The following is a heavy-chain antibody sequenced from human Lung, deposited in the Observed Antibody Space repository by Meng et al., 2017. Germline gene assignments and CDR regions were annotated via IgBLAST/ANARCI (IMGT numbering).Heavy chain of an antibody. Sequence: GQSGAEVKTPGASVKGSCKPWGYNSPDDYMHWVRRAPGQGLEWMGRINPKSGDTHYAQKFQARVTMTGDTSISTAYMELSGLRSDDTAMYYCARDEDISAAGKLFGDYWGQGTLVTVSS. CDR3: ARDEDISAAGKLFGDY. V-gene: IGHV1-2*06. D-gene: IGHD6-25*01. CDR1: GYNSPDDY. J-gene: IGHJ4*02. CDR2: INPKSGDT.